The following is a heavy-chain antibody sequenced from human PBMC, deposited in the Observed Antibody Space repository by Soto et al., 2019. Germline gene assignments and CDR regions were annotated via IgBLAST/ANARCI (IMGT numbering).Heavy chain of an antibody. CDR1: GFTFSSYA. CDR2: ISGSGGST. J-gene: IGHJ4*02. V-gene: IGHV3-23*01. Sequence: GGSLRLSCAASGFTFSSYAMSWVRQAPGKGLEWVSAISGSGGSTYYAESVKGRFTISRDNSKNTLYLQMNSLRAEDTVVYYCAKDPVPIVVVVAATSPSFDYWGQGTLVTVSS. CDR3: AKDPVPIVVVVAATSPSFDY. D-gene: IGHD2-15*01.